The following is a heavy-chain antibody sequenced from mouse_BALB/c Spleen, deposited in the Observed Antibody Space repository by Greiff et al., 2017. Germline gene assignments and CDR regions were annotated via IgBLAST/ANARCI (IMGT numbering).Heavy chain of an antibody. J-gene: IGHJ4*01. D-gene: IGHD1-3*01. CDR2: ISSGGGST. Sequence: VQLVESGGGLVKPGGSLKLSCAASGFAFSSYDMSWVRQTPEKRLEWVAYISSGGGSTYYPDTVKGRFTISRDNAKNTLYLQMSSLKSEDTAMYYCAVAPYAMDYWGQGTSVTVSS. CDR3: AVAPYAMDY. CDR1: GFAFSSYD. V-gene: IGHV5-12-1*01.